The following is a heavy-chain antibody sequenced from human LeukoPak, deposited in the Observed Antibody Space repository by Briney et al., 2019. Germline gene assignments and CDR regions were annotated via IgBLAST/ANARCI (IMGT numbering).Heavy chain of an antibody. Sequence: GGTLRLSCAASGFTFSGFAMSWVRQAPGKGLEWVSSVSRFGDGTFYADSVRGRFTISRDNSKNTLYLQMNSLRADDTAVYYCAKDYAVGSLGSRGQGTLVTVSS. CDR1: GFTFSGFA. D-gene: IGHD2-2*01. CDR2: VSRFGDGT. V-gene: IGHV3-23*01. J-gene: IGHJ4*02. CDR3: AKDYAVGSLGS.